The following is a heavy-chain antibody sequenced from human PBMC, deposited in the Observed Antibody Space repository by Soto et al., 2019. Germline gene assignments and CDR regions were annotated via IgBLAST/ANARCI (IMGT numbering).Heavy chain of an antibody. V-gene: IGHV3-48*03. CDR3: ARGRHNFLYYGIGV. Sequence: KGLEWLSYISSSGSTKNYADSVKRRCTISRDNVKNSLYLQMNSLTAEDTAVYYWARGRHNFLYYGIGVCGQGTTVPLSS. CDR2: ISSSGSTK. J-gene: IGHJ6*02.